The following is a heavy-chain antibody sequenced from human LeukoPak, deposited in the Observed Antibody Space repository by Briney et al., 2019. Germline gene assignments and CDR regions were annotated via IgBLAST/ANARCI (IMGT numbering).Heavy chain of an antibody. CDR3: ARGGSMVRGAGGDY. V-gene: IGHV4-39*01. Sequence: SETLSLTCSVSGGSISNSRYYWGWLRQPPGKGLEWIGSIYYSGATNSNPSLKSRLTISVRPSKNQFSLKLSSVTAADTAVYYCARGGSMVRGAGGDYWGQGTLVTVSS. D-gene: IGHD3-10*01. J-gene: IGHJ4*02. CDR1: GGSISNSRYY. CDR2: IYYSGAT.